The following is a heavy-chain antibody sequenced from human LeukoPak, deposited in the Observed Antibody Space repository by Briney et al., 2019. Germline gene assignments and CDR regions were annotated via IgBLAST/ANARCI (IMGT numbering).Heavy chain of an antibody. Sequence: ASVKVSCKVSGYTLTELSMHWVRQAPGKGLEWMGGFDPEDGETIYAQKFQGRVTMTEDTSTDTAYMELSSLRSEDTAVYYCATAHYYDSSGYYLAFDYWGQGTLVTVSS. CDR3: ATAHYYDSSGYYLAFDY. J-gene: IGHJ4*02. CDR1: GYTLTELS. V-gene: IGHV1-24*01. CDR2: FDPEDGET. D-gene: IGHD3-22*01.